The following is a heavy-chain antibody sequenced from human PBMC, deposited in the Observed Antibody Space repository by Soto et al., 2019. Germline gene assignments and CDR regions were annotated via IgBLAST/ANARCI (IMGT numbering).Heavy chain of an antibody. CDR3: ARGGDSGYYDAFDI. D-gene: IGHD5-12*01. CDR1: GGSFSGYY. Sequence: SETLSLTCAVYGGSFSGYYWSWIRQPPGKGLEWIGEINHSGSTNYNPSLKSRVTISVGTSKNQFSLKLSSVTAADTAVYYCARGGDSGYYDAFDIWGQGTMVTVSS. V-gene: IGHV4-34*01. J-gene: IGHJ3*02. CDR2: INHSGST.